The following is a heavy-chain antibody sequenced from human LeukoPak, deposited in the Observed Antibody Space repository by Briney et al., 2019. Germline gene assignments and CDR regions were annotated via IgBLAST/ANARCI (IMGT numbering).Heavy chain of an antibody. J-gene: IGHJ5*02. V-gene: IGHV4-39*01. CDR2: IYYSGST. CDR3: ARNRYYYGSGNYGVPNWFDP. Sequence: SETLSLTCTVSGGSISSSGYYWGWIRQSPGKGLEWIGSIYYSGSTYYNPSLKSRVTISVDTSKNQFSLKLSSVTAADTAMYYCARNRYYYGSGNYGVPNWFDPWGQGTLVTVSS. D-gene: IGHD3-10*01. CDR1: GGSISSSGYY.